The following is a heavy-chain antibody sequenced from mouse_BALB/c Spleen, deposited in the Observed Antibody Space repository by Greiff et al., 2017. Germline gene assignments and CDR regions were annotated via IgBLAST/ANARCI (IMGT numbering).Heavy chain of an antibody. V-gene: IGHV5-17*02. Sequence: EVMLVESGGGLVQPGGSRKLSCAASGFTFSSFGMHWVRQAPEKGLEWVAYISSGSSTIYYADTVKGRFTISRDNPKNTLFLQMTSLRSEDTAMYYCARSFYDGYYTLDYWGQGTTLTVSS. CDR1: GFTFSSFG. D-gene: IGHD2-3*01. J-gene: IGHJ2*01. CDR3: ARSFYDGYYTLDY. CDR2: ISSGSSTI.